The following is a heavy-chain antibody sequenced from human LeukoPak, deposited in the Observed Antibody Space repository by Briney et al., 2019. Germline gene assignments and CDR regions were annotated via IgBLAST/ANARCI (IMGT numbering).Heavy chain of an antibody. CDR1: GGSFSGYY. Sequence: SETLSLTCAVYGGSFSGYYWTWIRQPPGKGLEWIGEINHSGSTNYNPSLKSRVTISVDTSKNQFSLKLSSVTAADTAVYYCARGYLHITIFGVVIWGSLDYWGQGTLVTVSS. V-gene: IGHV4-34*01. CDR3: ARGYLHITIFGVVIWGSLDY. J-gene: IGHJ4*02. CDR2: INHSGST. D-gene: IGHD3-3*01.